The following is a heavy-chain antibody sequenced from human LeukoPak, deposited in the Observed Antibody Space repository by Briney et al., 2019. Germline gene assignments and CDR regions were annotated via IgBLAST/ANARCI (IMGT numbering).Heavy chain of an antibody. CDR2: IYYSGST. V-gene: IGHV4-4*07. CDR3: ARGYILTGYYLIWYFDL. D-gene: IGHD3-9*01. Sequence: SETLSLTYTVSGNSFGDYYWSWIRQPAGKGLEWIGRIYYSGSTNYNPSLKSRVTISVDTSKNQFSLKLSSVTAADTAVYYCARGYILTGYYLIWYFDLWGRGTLVTVSS. CDR1: GNSFGDYY. J-gene: IGHJ2*01.